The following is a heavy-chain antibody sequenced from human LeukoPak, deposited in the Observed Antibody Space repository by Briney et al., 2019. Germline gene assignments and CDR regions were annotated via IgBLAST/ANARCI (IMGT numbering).Heavy chain of an antibody. CDR1: GGTFTSYA. D-gene: IGHD2-8*02. V-gene: IGHV1-69*05. J-gene: IGHJ4*02. Sequence: SVKVSCKASGGTFTSYAISWVRQAPGQGLEWLGGVIRIFGTANYAQKFQGRVTITTDESTSTAYMELSSLRSEDTAVYYCARAGGHGTGDCFDYWGQGTLVSESS. CDR2: VIRIFGTA. CDR3: ARAGGHGTGDCFDY.